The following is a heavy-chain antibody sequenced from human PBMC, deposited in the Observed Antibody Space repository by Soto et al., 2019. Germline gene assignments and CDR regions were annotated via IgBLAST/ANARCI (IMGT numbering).Heavy chain of an antibody. CDR3: ATDILLWFGELPPRAHDAFDI. V-gene: IGHV4-31*03. CDR2: INYSGST. D-gene: IGHD3-10*01. J-gene: IGHJ3*02. Sequence: QVQLQESGPGLVKPSQTLSLTCTVSGGSISSGGYFWSWIRQHPGKGLEWIGDINYSGSTYSNPSLKSRVTISVDTSKNQFSLKLSSVTAADTAVYYCATDILLWFGELPPRAHDAFDIWGQGTMVTVSS. CDR1: GGSISSGGYF.